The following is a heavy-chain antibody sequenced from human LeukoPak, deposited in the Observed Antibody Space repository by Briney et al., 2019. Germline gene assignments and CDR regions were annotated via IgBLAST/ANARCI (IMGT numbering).Heavy chain of an antibody. CDR1: GYTFTSYA. J-gene: IGHJ4*02. Sequence: GASVKVSCKASGYTFTSYAMSWVRQAPGQGLEWMGGIIPIFGTANYAQKFQGRVTITADESTSTAYMELSSLRSEDTAVYYCARSDIVATIYNYWGQGTLVTVSS. D-gene: IGHD5-12*01. V-gene: IGHV1-69*13. CDR2: IIPIFGTA. CDR3: ARSDIVATIYNY.